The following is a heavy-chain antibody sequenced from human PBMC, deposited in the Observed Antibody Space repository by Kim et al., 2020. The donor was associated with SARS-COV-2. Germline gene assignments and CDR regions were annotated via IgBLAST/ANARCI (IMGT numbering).Heavy chain of an antibody. Sequence: SVKVSCKASGGTFSSYAISWVRQAPGQGLEWMGGIIPIFGTANYAQKFQGRVTITADESTSTAYMELSSLRSEDTAVYYCARDHPAERDYYDSSGYSGVRRNDDAFDIWGQGTMVTVSS. CDR2: IIPIFGTA. J-gene: IGHJ3*02. CDR1: GGTFSSYA. V-gene: IGHV1-69*13. D-gene: IGHD3-22*01. CDR3: ARDHPAERDYYDSSGYSGVRRNDDAFDI.